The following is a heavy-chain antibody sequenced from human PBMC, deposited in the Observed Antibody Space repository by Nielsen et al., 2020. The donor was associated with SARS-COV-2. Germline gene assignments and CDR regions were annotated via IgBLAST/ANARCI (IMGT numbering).Heavy chain of an antibody. CDR2: IYPVDSDT. CDR3: ARRSLYKQDYYGMDV. Sequence: GESLKISCQGSGYSFNRYWIGWVRQMPGKGLEWMGIIYPVDSDTRYSPSFQGQVTISAAKSISTAYLQWSSLNALDTAMYYCARRSLYKQDYYGMDVWGQGTTVTVSS. J-gene: IGHJ6*02. V-gene: IGHV5-51*01. CDR1: GYSFNRYW. D-gene: IGHD1-14*01.